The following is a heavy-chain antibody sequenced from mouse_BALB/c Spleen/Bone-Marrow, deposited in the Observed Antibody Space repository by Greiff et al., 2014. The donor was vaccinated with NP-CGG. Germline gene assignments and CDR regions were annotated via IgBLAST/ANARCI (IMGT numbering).Heavy chain of an antibody. Sequence: VKLVESGPGLVAPSQSLSITCTVSEFSLTSYGVHWVRQPPGKGLEWLGVIWAGGSTNYNSALMSRLSISKDNSKSQVFLKVNSLQTDDTVMYYCARGGSSRAWFAYWGQGTLVTVSA. V-gene: IGHV2-9*02. CDR3: ARGGSSRAWFAY. CDR1: EFSLTSYG. CDR2: IWAGGST. D-gene: IGHD1-1*01. J-gene: IGHJ3*01.